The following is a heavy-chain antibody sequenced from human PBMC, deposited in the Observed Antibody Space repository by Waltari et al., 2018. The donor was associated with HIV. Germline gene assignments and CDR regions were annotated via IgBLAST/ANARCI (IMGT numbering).Heavy chain of an antibody. Sequence: QVQLVESGGGVAQPGRSLRLSCAASGFSFRNYAIHWVRQATGKVLEWLTLISYDETNEYYTDSVRGRFTISRDNSKNMLYLQMNNLRPEDTAIYYCVVSSFDYWGQGTLVTVSS. J-gene: IGHJ4*02. D-gene: IGHD3-10*01. CDR1: GFSFRNYA. CDR3: VVSSFDY. V-gene: IGHV3-30*03. CDR2: ISYDETNE.